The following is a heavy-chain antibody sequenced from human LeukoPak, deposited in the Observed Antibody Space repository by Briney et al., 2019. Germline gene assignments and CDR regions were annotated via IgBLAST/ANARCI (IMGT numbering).Heavy chain of an antibody. D-gene: IGHD3-16*01. CDR2: IHTSWTT. CDR1: GGSMSSYY. V-gene: IGHV4-4*07. Sequence: SETLSLTCTVSGGSMSSYYWSFIRQPAGKGLEWIGRIHTSWTTYYNPSLKSRVTMSVDTSRNQFSLRLTSVTAADTAVYYCARGDYYDGGGRNWFDPWGQGTLVTLSS. CDR3: ARGDYYDGGGRNWFDP. J-gene: IGHJ5*02.